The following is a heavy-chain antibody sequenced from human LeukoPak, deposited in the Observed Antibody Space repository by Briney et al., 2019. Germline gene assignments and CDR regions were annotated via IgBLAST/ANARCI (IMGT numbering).Heavy chain of an antibody. CDR3: ARDQIRGLVVASLDY. J-gene: IGHJ4*02. V-gene: IGHV1-46*01. Sequence: ASVKASCKASGYTFTSYYMHWVRQAPGQGLEWMGIINPSGGSTSYAQKFQGRVTMTRDTSTSTVYMELSSLRSEDTAVYYCARDQIRGLVVASLDYWGQGTLVTVSS. CDR2: INPSGGST. CDR1: GYTFTSYY. D-gene: IGHD2-15*01.